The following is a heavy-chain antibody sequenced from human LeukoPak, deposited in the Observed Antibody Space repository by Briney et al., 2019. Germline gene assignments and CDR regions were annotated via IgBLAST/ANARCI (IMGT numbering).Heavy chain of an antibody. CDR1: GFTVSSNY. V-gene: IGHV3-53*05. CDR2: IYSGGST. D-gene: IGHD4-17*01. Sequence: GGSLRLSCAASGFTVSSNYMSWVRQAPGKGLEWVSVIYSGGSTYYADSVKGRFTISRDNSKNTLYLLMNSLRAEDTAVYYCTKATHDYGDYGYYYYGMDVWGQGTTVTVSS. J-gene: IGHJ6*02. CDR3: TKATHDYGDYGYYYYGMDV.